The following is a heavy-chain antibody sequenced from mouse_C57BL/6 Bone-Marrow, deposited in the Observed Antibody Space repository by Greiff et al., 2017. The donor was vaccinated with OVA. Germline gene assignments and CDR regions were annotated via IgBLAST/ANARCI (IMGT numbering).Heavy chain of an antibody. V-gene: IGHV1-64*01. Sequence: QVQLQQPGAELVKPGASVKLSCKASGYTFTSYWMHWVKQRPGQGLAWIGMIHPNSGSTNYNEKFKSKATLTVDKSSSTAYMQLSSLTCEDSAVYYCARRDYDGGFDYWGQGTTLTVSS. CDR2: IHPNSGST. CDR1: GYTFTSYW. J-gene: IGHJ2*01. CDR3: ARRDYDGGFDY. D-gene: IGHD2-4*01.